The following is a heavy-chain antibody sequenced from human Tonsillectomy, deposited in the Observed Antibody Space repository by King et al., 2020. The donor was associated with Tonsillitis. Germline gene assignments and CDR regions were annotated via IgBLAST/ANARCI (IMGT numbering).Heavy chain of an antibody. CDR2: VYYSGST. V-gene: IGHV4-59*01. CDR3: AREGVAGTKDAFDI. J-gene: IGHJ3*02. Sequence: QLQESGPGLVKPSETLSLTCTVSGGSIRSYYWSWIRQPPGMGLEWSGYVYYSGSTNYNPSLKSRVTISVDTSKNQFSLKLSSVTAADTAVYYCAREGVAGTKDAFDIWGEGTMVTVPS. D-gene: IGHD6-19*01. CDR1: GGSIRSYY.